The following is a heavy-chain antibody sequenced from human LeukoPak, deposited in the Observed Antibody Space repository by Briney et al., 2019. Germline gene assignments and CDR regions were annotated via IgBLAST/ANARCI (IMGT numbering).Heavy chain of an antibody. CDR1: GFTFSSYG. CDR3: ARSSDIVATGYFDY. CDR2: IWYDGSNK. J-gene: IGHJ4*02. Sequence: GGSLRLSCAASGFTFSSYGMHWVRQAPGKGLEWVAVIWYDGSNKYYADSVKGRFTISRDNSKNTLYLQMNSLRAEDTAVYYCARSSDIVATGYFDYWGQGTLVTVSS. V-gene: IGHV3-33*01. D-gene: IGHD5-12*01.